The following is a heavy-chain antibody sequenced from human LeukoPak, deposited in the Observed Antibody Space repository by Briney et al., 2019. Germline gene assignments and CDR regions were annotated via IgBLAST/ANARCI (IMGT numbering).Heavy chain of an antibody. CDR3: TCGYTYGRYYMDV. Sequence: SGGSLRLSGAASGFSFNNYGMNWVRQAPGKGLEWVSFISSGSTYIYYADSVKGRFTISRDNAKDSLHLQMNSLRAEDTAVYYCTCGYTYGRYYMDVWGKGTTVTVSS. V-gene: IGHV3-21*01. D-gene: IGHD2-2*02. J-gene: IGHJ6*03. CDR1: GFSFNNYG. CDR2: ISSGSTYI.